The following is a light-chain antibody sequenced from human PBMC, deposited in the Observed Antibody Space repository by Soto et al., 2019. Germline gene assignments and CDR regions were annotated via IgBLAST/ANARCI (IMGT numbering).Light chain of an antibody. CDR1: QSVSSW. V-gene: IGKV1-5*03. Sequence: DIQLTQSPSTLSASVGDRVTITCRASQSVSSWLAWYQQKPGKAPKLLIYKASDLETGVPSRFSGSGSGTEFTLTISSLQPDDFATYYCQQYHSYSYTFGQGTKLDIK. CDR2: KAS. CDR3: QQYHSYSYT. J-gene: IGKJ2*01.